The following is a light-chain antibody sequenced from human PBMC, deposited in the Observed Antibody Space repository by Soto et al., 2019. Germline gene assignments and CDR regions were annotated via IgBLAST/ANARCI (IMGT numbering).Light chain of an antibody. CDR1: QSVSSSY. J-gene: IGKJ1*01. CDR2: GTF. CDR3: QQYGNSPWT. V-gene: IGKV3-20*01. Sequence: DIVLTQSPGTPSLSPGERATLSCRASQSVSSSYVAWHQQKPGQGPRLLVYGTFNRAAGIPDRFSGSGSGTDFTLTISRLEPEDFAVSYCQQYGNSPWTFGQGTRVEIK.